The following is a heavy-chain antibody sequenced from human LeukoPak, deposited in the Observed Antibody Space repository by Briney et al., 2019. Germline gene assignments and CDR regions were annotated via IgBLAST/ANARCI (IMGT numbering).Heavy chain of an antibody. CDR1: GSTFSSYW. V-gene: IGHV3-7*01. Sequence: GGSLRLSCAASGSTFSSYWMSWVRQAPGKGLEWVANIKQDGSEKYYVDSVKGRVTISRDNAKNSLYLQMNSLRAEDTAVYYCARDSVNSFDYWGQGTLVTVSS. J-gene: IGHJ4*02. CDR3: ARDSVNSFDY. CDR2: IKQDGSEK.